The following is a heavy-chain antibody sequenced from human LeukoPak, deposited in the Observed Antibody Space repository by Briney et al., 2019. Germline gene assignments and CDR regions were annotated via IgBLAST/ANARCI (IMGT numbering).Heavy chain of an antibody. J-gene: IGHJ4*02. D-gene: IGHD2-15*01. CDR2: ITPIFGTA. V-gene: IGHV1-69*05. CDR3: ARAGSCSGGSCYPPPFDY. CDR1: GGTFSSYA. Sequence: AAVKVTCKASGGTFSSYAISWVRQAPGQGHEWMGRITPIFGTANYAQKFHGRVTITTDESTSTAYMELSSLRSEDTAVYYCARAGSCSGGSCYPPPFDYWGQGTLVTVSS.